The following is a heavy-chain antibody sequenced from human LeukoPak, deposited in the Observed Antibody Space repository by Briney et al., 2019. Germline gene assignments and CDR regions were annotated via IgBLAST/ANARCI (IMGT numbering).Heavy chain of an antibody. CDR1: GYSFASYW. D-gene: IGHD6-13*01. J-gene: IGHJ4*02. CDR3: ARRASSWWFDY. Sequence: GESLKISCKGSGYSFASYWIGWVRQMPGKGLEWMGIIYPGDSDTRYSPSFQGQVTISADESISTAYLQWSSLKASDTAIYYCARRASSWWFDYWGQGTLVTVSS. CDR2: IYPGDSDT. V-gene: IGHV5-51*01.